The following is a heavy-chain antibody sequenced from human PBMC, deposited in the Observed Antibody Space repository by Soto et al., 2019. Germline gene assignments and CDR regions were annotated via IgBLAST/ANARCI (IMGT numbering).Heavy chain of an antibody. CDR3: ARPILIYVIYYHRTDL. D-gene: IGHD2-21*01. J-gene: IGHJ6*02. Sequence: VSLRLSCAASGFTVSSNYMSWGRQAPGKGLEWVSVIYSGGSTYYADSVKGRFTISRDNSKNTLYLQMNSLRAEDTAVYDCARPILIYVIYYHRTDLSCPGTTFSVFS. CDR2: IYSGGST. V-gene: IGHV3-53*01. CDR1: GFTVSSNY.